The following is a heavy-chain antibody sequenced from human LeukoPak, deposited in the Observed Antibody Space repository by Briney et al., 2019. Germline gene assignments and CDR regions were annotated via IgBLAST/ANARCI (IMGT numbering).Heavy chain of an antibody. CDR1: GFTFTSSA. CDR3: AADHPTQNYDFWSGYLYYYGMDV. V-gene: IGHV1-58*02. J-gene: IGHJ6*02. D-gene: IGHD3-3*01. Sequence: GASVKVSCKASGFTFTSSAMQWVRQARGQRLEWIGWIVVGSGNTNYAQKFQERVTITRDMSTSTAYMELSSLRSEDTAVYYCAADHPTQNYDFWSGYLYYYGMDVWGQGTTVTVSS. CDR2: IVVGSGNT.